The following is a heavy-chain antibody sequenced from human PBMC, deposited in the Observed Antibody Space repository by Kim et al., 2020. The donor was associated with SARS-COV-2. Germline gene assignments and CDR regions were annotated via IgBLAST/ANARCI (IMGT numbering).Heavy chain of an antibody. CDR2: IKQDGSEK. CDR3: ARGGWSSCYPSYYYMDV. V-gene: IGHV3-7*01. CDR1: GFTFSSYW. D-gene: IGHD6-13*01. J-gene: IGHJ6*03. Sequence: GGSLRLSCAASGFTFSSYWMSWVRQAPGKGLEWVANIKQDGSEKYYVDSVKGRFTISRDNAKNSLYLQMNSLRAEDTAVYYCARGGWSSCYPSYYYMDVWGEGNTVTVSS.